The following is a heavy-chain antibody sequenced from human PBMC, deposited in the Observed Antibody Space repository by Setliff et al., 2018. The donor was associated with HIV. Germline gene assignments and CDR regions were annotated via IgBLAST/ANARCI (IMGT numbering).Heavy chain of an antibody. J-gene: IGHJ4*02. CDR2: IRSKANSYAT. V-gene: IGHV3-73*01. Sequence: GGSLRLSCAASGFTFSGSAMHWVRQASGKGLEWVGRIRSKANSYATAYAASVKGRFTISRDDSKNTAYLQMNSLKTEDTAFYYCSDYGPLGVFWGQGTLVTVSS. CDR3: SDYGPLGVF. CDR1: GFTFSGSA. D-gene: IGHD4-17*01.